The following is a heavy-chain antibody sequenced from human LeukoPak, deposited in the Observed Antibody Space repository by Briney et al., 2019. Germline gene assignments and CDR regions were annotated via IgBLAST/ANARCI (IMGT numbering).Heavy chain of an antibody. D-gene: IGHD5-12*01. V-gene: IGHV5-51*01. J-gene: IGHJ6*02. CDR3: ARASYGSEYYYYYGMDV. CDR2: IYPGDSDT. Sequence: PGESLKISCKGSGYSFTSYWIGWVRQMPGKGLEWMGIIYPGDSDTRYSPSFQGQVTISADKSISTAYLQWSSLKASDTAMYYCARASYGSEYYYYYGMDVWGQGTTVTVSS. CDR1: GYSFTSYW.